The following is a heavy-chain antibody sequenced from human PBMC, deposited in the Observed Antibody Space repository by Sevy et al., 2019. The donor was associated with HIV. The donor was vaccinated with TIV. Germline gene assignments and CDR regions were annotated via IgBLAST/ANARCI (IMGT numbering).Heavy chain of an antibody. V-gene: IGHV3-9*01. J-gene: IGHJ4*02. CDR2: ISWNSGSI. D-gene: IGHD3-3*01. Sequence: GGSLRLSCAASGFTFDDYAMHWVRQAPGKGLEWVSGISWNSGSIGYADSVTGRFTISRGNAKNSLYLQMNCLRAEDTALYYCAKTYYDFWSGSNSPFRSSYYFDYWGQGTLVTVS. CDR3: AKTYYDFWSGSNSPFRSSYYFDY. CDR1: GFTFDDYA.